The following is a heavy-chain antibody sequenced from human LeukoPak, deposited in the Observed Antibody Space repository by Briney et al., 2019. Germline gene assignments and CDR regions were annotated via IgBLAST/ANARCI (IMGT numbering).Heavy chain of an antibody. Sequence: GASVKVSCKVSGYTLTELSMHWVRETPGKGLGRMGGFDPEDGETIYAHKFQGRVTMTEDTSTDTAYMELSSLRSEDTAVYYCATRRCSSTSCYGFDPWGQGTLVTVSS. J-gene: IGHJ5*02. CDR3: ATRRCSSTSCYGFDP. D-gene: IGHD2-2*01. CDR1: GYTLTELS. CDR2: FDPEDGET. V-gene: IGHV1-24*01.